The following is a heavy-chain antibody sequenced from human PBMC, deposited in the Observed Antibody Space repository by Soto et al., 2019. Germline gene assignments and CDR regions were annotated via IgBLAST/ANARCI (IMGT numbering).Heavy chain of an antibody. J-gene: IGHJ4*02. CDR1: GFTFSSYA. CDR2: ISYDGSNK. CDR3: ARDQCYYDSSGCLDY. Sequence: ESGGGVVQPGRSLRLSCAASGFTFSSYAMHWVRQAPGKGLEWVAVISYDGSNKYYADSVKGRFTISRDNSKNKLYLQMNSLRAEDTAVYYCARDQCYYDSSGCLDYWGQGTLVTVSS. D-gene: IGHD3-22*01. V-gene: IGHV3-30-3*01.